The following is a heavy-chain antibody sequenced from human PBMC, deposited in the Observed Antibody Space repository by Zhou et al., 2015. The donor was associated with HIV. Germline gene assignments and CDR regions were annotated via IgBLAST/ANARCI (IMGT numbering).Heavy chain of an antibody. CDR3: ARDRGGAARPDWRYFDL. CDR2: ITPMFDVH. J-gene: IGHJ2*01. V-gene: IGHV1-69*17. Sequence: LVQSGTEVREPGSSVKVSCKASGGTFSGSDLSWVRQAPGQGLEWMGRITPMFDVHNYAEKFRARLSISVDRETSAAFMELRSLKSEDTAVYYCARDRGGAARPDWRYFDLWGHGTLVTVSS. D-gene: IGHD6-6*01. CDR1: GGTFSGSD.